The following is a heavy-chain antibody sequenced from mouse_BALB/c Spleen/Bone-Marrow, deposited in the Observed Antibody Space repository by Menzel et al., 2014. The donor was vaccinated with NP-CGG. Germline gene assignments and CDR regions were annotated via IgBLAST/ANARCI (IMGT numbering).Heavy chain of an antibody. CDR2: IDPANGNT. J-gene: IGHJ2*01. CDR3: GGYSYCGRGYYFDY. Sequence: VHVKQSGAELVKPGASVKLSCTASGFNIKDTYMHWVKQRPEQGLEWIGRIDPANGNTKYDPKSQGKATITADTSSNTDYQQLSSLSSEYTAVYYGGGYSYCGRGYYFDYWGQGTTLTVSS. CDR1: GFNIKDTY. D-gene: IGHD1-1*01. V-gene: IGHV14-3*02.